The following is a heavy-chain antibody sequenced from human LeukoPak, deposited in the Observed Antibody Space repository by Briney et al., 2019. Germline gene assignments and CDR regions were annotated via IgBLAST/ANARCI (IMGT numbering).Heavy chain of an antibody. D-gene: IGHD6-19*01. CDR1: GFTVSTNY. V-gene: IGHV3-53*01. CDR2: IYSASST. CDR3: ARDLASSTGWEFDY. J-gene: IGHJ4*02. Sequence: GGSLRLSCAASGFTVSTNYMSWVRQAPGKGLEWVSLIYSASSTYYADSVKGRFTISRDNSKNTLYLQMNSLRAEDTAMYYCARDLASSTGWEFDYWGQETLVTVSS.